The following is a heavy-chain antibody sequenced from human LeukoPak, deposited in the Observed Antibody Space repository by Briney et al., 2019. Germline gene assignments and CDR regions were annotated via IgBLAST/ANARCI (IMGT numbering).Heavy chain of an antibody. CDR1: GVTVSNNY. Sequence: GGSLRLSCAASGVTVSNNYMTWVRQAPGKGLEWVSVICSGGTTYYADSVKGRFTISRDNSKNTVYLQMNSLRAEDTAVYYCAREAGYSLDYWGQGTLVSVSS. J-gene: IGHJ4*02. V-gene: IGHV3-53*01. CDR2: ICSGGTT. D-gene: IGHD5-18*01. CDR3: AREAGYSLDY.